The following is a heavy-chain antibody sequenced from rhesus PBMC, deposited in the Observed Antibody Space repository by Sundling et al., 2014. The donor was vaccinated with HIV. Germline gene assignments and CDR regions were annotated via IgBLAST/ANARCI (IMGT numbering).Heavy chain of an antibody. CDR2: IYWDDDK. Sequence: QVTLRESGPALVKPTQTLTLTCTFSGFSLSTSGMGVGWIRQPPGKTLEWLAHIYWDDDKRYSTSLKSRLTISKDTSKNQVVLTMTNMDPVDTATYYCARRRYNWNYVGSDFDYWGQGVLVTVSS. V-gene: IGHV2-174*02. CDR1: GFSLSTSGMG. J-gene: IGHJ4*01. CDR3: ARRRYNWNYVGSDFDY. D-gene: IGHD1-26*01.